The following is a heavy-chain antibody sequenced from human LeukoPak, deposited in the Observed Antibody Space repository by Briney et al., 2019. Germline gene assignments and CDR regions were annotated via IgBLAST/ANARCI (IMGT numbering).Heavy chain of an antibody. J-gene: IGHJ4*02. CDR3: ARGREVGATGYYFDY. V-gene: IGHV4-4*02. CDR2: IYHSGST. Sequence: SETLSLTWAVSGGSISSSNWWSWVRQPPGKGLEWIGEIYHSGSTNYDPSLKSRLSLPVHQSKQQFSLRLRSGTAADTAVYYCARGREVGATGYYFDYWGQGTLVTVSS. D-gene: IGHD1-26*01. CDR1: GGSISSSNW.